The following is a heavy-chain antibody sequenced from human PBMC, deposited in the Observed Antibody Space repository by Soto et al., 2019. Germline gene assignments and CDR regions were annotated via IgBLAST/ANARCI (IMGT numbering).Heavy chain of an antibody. V-gene: IGHV3-48*01. CDR3: TRSAYMDV. D-gene: IGHD2-2*01. J-gene: IGHJ6*03. CDR2: ISGSSSTI. CDR1: GFTVSSYS. Sequence: EVQLVESGGGLVHPGGSRRLSGAASGFTVSSYSMNWVRQAPGKGLAWVAYISGSSSTIYYADSVKGRFTISRDNAKTSLYMQMTSLRAEDTDVYYATRSAYMDVWGKGTTVTVSS.